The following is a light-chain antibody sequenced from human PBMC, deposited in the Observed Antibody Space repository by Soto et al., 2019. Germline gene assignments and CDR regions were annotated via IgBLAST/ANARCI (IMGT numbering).Light chain of an antibody. J-gene: IGKJ1*01. V-gene: IGKV1-39*01. CDR2: AAS. Sequence: DIQMTQSPSSMSASVGDSITITCRASQSISTYLNLYQQKPGKAPKLLIYAASRLQSGVPSRFSGSGSGTDFALPISGLQPEDFATYVFQQSYSAPRTFGQGNKVEIK. CDR1: QSISTY. CDR3: QQSYSAPRT.